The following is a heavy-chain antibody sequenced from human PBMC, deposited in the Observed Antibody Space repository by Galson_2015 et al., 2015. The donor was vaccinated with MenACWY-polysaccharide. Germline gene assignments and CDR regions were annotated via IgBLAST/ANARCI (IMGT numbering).Heavy chain of an antibody. CDR2: TYYKSKWYN. CDR1: GDSVSSDTAA. CDR3: ARVRYYSVSSAYRQWEYYYYVLDV. D-gene: IGHD3-22*01. Sequence: CAISGDSVSSDTAAWTWIRQSPSGGLEWLGRTYYKSKWYNDYALSVEGRITINPDTSKNQFSLHLNSVTPEDTAVYYCARVRYYSVSSAYRQWEYYYYVLDVWGLGTTVIVSS. V-gene: IGHV6-1*01. J-gene: IGHJ6*02.